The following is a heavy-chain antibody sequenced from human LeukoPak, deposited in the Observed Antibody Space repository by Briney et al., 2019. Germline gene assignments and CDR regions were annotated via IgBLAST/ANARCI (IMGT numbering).Heavy chain of an antibody. CDR2: IYYSGST. J-gene: IGHJ4*02. CDR3: ARRGYSYGYRPLDY. CDR1: GGSISSYY. V-gene: IGHV4-59*12. Sequence: SETLSLTCTVSGGSISSYYWSWIRQPPGKGLEWIGYIYYSGSTNYNPSLKSRVTISVDMSKNQFSLKLSSVTAADTAVYYCARRGYSYGYRPLDYWGQGTLVTVSS. D-gene: IGHD5-18*01.